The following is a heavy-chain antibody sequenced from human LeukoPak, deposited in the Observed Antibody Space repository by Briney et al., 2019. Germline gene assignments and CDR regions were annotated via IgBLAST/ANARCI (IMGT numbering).Heavy chain of an antibody. J-gene: IGHJ3*01. CDR1: GGSISSSSYY. V-gene: IGHV4-39*01. Sequence: SETLSLTCTVSGGSISSSSYYWGWIRQPPGKGLEWIGSIYYSGNTYYNPSLKSRVTISVDTSKNQFSLKLTSVTAADAAVYYCAHFKGGSFDFWGQGTMVTVSS. CDR3: AHFKGGSFDF. CDR2: IYYSGNT. D-gene: IGHD1-26*01.